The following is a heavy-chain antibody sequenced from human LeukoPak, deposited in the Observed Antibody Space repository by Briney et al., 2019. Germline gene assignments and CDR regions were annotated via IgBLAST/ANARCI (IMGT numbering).Heavy chain of an antibody. CDR2: IWYDGSNK. Sequence: PGGSLRLSCAASGFTFSSYGMHWVRQAPGKGLEWVAVIWYDGSNKYYADSVKGRFTISRDNSKNTLYLQMNSLRAEDTAVYYCAKTRPYSNYFDYWGQGTLVTVSS. CDR1: GFTFSSYG. V-gene: IGHV3-33*06. D-gene: IGHD4-11*01. J-gene: IGHJ4*02. CDR3: AKTRPYSNYFDY.